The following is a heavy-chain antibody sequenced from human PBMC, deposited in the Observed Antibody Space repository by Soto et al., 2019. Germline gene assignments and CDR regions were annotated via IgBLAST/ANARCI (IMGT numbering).Heavy chain of an antibody. CDR1: GGTFSTYS. V-gene: IGHV1-69*02. Sequence: QVQLVQSGAEVKKPGSSVKVSCKDSGGTFSTYSMFWVRQAPGQGLEWMGRIIPMLGIANHAQRFQDRVTITADMSTATAHMELSSLRHEDTALYYCTSGRWSGEVFDIWGQGTMVTVSS. D-gene: IGHD2-15*01. CDR3: TSGRWSGEVFDI. CDR2: IIPMLGIA. J-gene: IGHJ3*02.